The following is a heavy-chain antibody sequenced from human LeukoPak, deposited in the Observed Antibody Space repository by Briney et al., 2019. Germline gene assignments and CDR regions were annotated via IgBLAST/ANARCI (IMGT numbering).Heavy chain of an antibody. D-gene: IGHD2-8*01. CDR1: GYTFTGYY. CDR2: MNPNSGNT. CDR3: ARIYCTNGVCHRYYFDY. V-gene: IGHV1-8*03. J-gene: IGHJ4*02. Sequence: ASVKVSCKASGYTFTGYYMHWVRQAPGQGLEWMGWMNPNSGNTGYAQKFQGRVTITRNTSISTAYMELSSLRSEDTAVYYCARIYCTNGVCHRYYFDYWGQGTLVTVSS.